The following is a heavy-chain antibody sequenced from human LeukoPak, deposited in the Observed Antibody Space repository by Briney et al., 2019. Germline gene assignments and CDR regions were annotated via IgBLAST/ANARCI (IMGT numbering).Heavy chain of an antibody. J-gene: IGHJ6*02. CDR1: GFTSGDHV. Sequence: TGGSLRLTCTAAGFTSGDHVMSWVRQAPGKGLEWVGFIRSKAYRGTTEYAASVKGRFTISRDDSKSIVYLQMNRLKTEDTAFYYCARGPIQLWIHNAMDVWGQGATVTVSS. V-gene: IGHV3-49*04. CDR3: ARGPIQLWIHNAMDV. CDR2: IRSKAYRGTT. D-gene: IGHD5-18*01.